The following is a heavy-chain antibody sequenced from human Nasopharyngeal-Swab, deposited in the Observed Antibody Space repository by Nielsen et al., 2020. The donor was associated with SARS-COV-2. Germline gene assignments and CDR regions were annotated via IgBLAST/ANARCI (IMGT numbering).Heavy chain of an antibody. Sequence: ASVTVSCKASGYTFTSYAMHWVRQAPGQRLEWMGWIKAGNGNTKYSQKFQGRVTITRDTSASTAYMELSSLRSEDTAVYYCARAVRYYDFWSGYSPGFESYYYYGMDVWGQGTTVTVSS. D-gene: IGHD3-3*01. CDR3: ARAVRYYDFWSGYSPGFESYYYYGMDV. V-gene: IGHV1-3*01. CDR2: IKAGNGNT. J-gene: IGHJ6*02. CDR1: GYTFTSYA.